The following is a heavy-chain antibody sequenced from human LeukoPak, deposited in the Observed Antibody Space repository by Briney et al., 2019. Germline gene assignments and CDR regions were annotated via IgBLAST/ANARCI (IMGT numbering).Heavy chain of an antibody. CDR2: SGST. J-gene: IGHJ5*02. D-gene: IGHD2-2*01. V-gene: IGHV4-38-2*02. CDR1: GYSISSGYY. Sequence: SETLSLTCTVSGYSISSGYYWGWIRQPPGKGLEWIGSGSTYYNPSLKSRVTISVDRSKNQFSLKLSSVIAADTAVYYCARDGPALYCSSTSCSHNWFDPWGQGTLVTVSS. CDR3: ARDGPALYCSSTSCSHNWFDP.